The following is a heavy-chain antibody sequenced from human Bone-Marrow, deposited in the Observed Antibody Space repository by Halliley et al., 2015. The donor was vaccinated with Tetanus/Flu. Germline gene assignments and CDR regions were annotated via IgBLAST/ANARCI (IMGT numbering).Heavy chain of an antibody. CDR2: LYDNGMS. J-gene: IGHJ3*01. Sequence: WVSILYDNGMSFYADSVKGRFTISRDTSKNPLNLQMNGLRADDTAVYYCVRTGTNVVLNAFDVWGQGTMVSVSS. D-gene: IGHD1-7*01. CDR3: VRTGTNVVLNAFDV. V-gene: IGHV3-66*01.